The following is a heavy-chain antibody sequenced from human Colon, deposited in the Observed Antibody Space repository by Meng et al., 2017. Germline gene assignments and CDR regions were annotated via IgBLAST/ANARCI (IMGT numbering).Heavy chain of an antibody. J-gene: IGHJ4*02. V-gene: IGHV4-31*03. Sequence: QVQLQESGPRLVKPSQTLSLTCTVSGDSVSSNSYYWTWIRQHPGTGLGWIGYIYSGGISHYNPSLKSRITMSIDTSKNQFSLQLTSVTAADTAIYYCARDPLAVGPTDRGLDSWGQGTLVTVSS. CDR2: IYSGGIS. CDR3: ARDPLAVGPTDRGLDS. D-gene: IGHD1-26*01. CDR1: GDSVSSNSYY.